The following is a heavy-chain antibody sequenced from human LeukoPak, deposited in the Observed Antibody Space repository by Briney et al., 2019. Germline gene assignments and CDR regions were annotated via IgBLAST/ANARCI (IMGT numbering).Heavy chain of an antibody. V-gene: IGHV3-7*01. CDR1: GFTFSSYW. CDR2: IKQDGSEK. CDR3: ARDLSSTRRGTLY. J-gene: IGHJ4*02. D-gene: IGHD2-2*01. Sequence: GGSLRLSCAASGFTFSSYWMSWVRQAPGKGLEWVANIKQDGSEKYYVDSVKGRFTISRDNAKNSLYLQMNSLRAEDTAVYYCARDLSSTRRGTLYWGQGTLVTVSS.